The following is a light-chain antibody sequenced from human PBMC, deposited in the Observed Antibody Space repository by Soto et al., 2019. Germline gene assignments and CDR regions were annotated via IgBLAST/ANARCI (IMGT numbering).Light chain of an antibody. J-gene: IGLJ3*02. CDR1: GGSIASTY. Sequence: NFMLTQPHSVSESPGKTVTISCTRSGGSIASTYVQWYQQRPGSAPTPVIFQDNERPSGVPDRFSGSIDTSSNSASLTISGLKTEDEADYYCHSYDTSAHGVFGGGTKLTVL. CDR3: HSYDTSAHGV. V-gene: IGLV6-57*04. CDR2: QDN.